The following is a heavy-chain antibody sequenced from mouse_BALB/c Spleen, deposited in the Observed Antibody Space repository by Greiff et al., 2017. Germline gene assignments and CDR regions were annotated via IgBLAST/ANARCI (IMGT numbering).Heavy chain of an antibody. J-gene: IGHJ4*01. V-gene: IGHV1-7*01. CDR1: GYTFTSYW. Sequence: QVQLKESGAELAKPGASVKMSCKASGYTFTSYWMHWVKQRPGQGLEWIGYINPSTGYTEYNQKFKDKATLTADKSSSTAYMQLSSLTSEDSAVYYCARSLAMDYWGQGTSVTVSS. CDR3: ARSLAMDY. CDR2: INPSTGYT.